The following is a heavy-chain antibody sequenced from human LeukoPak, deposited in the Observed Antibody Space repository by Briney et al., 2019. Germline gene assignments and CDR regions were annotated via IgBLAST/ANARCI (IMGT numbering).Heavy chain of an antibody. V-gene: IGHV3-64*01. D-gene: IGHD3-22*01. Sequence: GGSLRLSCEVSGFTFSTSVMHWVRQAPGKGLEYVSGISDNGLDTHYGNSVEGRFTISRDNSKNSLYLQMDSLRDEDMAVYYCAREGHSSGHCGALDIWGQGTLVTVSS. J-gene: IGHJ4*02. CDR1: GFTFSTSV. CDR3: AREGHSSGHCGALDI. CDR2: ISDNGLDT.